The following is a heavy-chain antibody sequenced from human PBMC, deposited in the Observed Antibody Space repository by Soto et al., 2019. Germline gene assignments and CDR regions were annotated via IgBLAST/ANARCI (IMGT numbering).Heavy chain of an antibody. V-gene: IGHV4-59*01. CDR2: IYYSGST. J-gene: IGHJ4*02. CDR1: GGSISSYY. D-gene: IGHD6-19*01. CDR3: ARSQQWLDFDY. Sequence: KASETLSLTCTVSGGSISSYYWSWIRQPPGKGLEWIGYIYYSGSTNYNPSLKSRVTISVDTSKNQFSLKLSSVTAADTAVYYCARSQQWLDFDYWGQGTLVTVSS.